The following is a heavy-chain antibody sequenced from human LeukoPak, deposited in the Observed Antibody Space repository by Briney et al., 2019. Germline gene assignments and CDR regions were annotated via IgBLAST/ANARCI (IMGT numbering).Heavy chain of an antibody. V-gene: IGHV1-69*13. CDR2: IIPIFGTA. CDR1: GGTFSSYA. J-gene: IGHJ3*02. D-gene: IGHD2-21*01. CDR3: ARQYCGGDCYWDDAFDI. Sequence: SVKVSCKASGGTFSSYAISWVRQAPGQGLEWMGGIIPIFGTANYAQKFQGRVTITADESTSTAYMELSSLRSEDTAVYYCARQYCGGDCYWDDAFDIWGQGTMVTVSS.